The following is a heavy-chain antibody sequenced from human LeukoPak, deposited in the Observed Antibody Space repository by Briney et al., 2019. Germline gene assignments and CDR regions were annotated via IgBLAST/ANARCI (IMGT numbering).Heavy chain of an antibody. J-gene: IGHJ4*02. Sequence: PGGSLRLSCAASGFTFSSYAMHWVRQAPGKGLEWVAVISYDGSNKYYADSVKGRFTISRDNSKNTLYLQMNSLRAEDTAVYYCARGRDGYNPVIIWDFDYWGQGTLVTVSS. D-gene: IGHD5-24*01. CDR1: GFTFSSYA. V-gene: IGHV3-30-3*01. CDR3: ARGRDGYNPVIIWDFDY. CDR2: ISYDGSNK.